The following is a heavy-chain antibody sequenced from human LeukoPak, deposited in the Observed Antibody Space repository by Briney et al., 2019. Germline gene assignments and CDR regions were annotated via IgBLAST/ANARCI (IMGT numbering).Heavy chain of an antibody. CDR1: GYTFTSYY. CDR2: INPSGGST. V-gene: IGHV1-46*01. CDR3: ATTDILTGYRSYYYYYYMDV. Sequence: ASVKVSCKASGYTFTSYYMHWVRQAPGQGLEWMGIINPSGGSTSYAQKFQGRVTMTRDTSTSKVYMELSSLRSEDTAVYYCATTDILTGYRSYYYYYYMDVWGKGTTVTVSS. J-gene: IGHJ6*03. D-gene: IGHD3-9*01.